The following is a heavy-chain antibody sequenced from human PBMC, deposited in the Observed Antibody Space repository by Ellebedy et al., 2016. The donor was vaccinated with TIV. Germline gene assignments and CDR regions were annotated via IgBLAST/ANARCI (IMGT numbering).Heavy chain of an antibody. CDR3: ARALSMVRGGGFDP. CDR1: GGSISSGGHY. Sequence: MPSETLSLTCTVSGGSISSGGHYWSWIRQHPGKGLEWIGHISYSGSTFYNPSLKSRVTISVDTSKNQFSLKLSSVTAADPAVYYCARALSMVRGGGFDPWGQGTLVTVSS. J-gene: IGHJ5*02. V-gene: IGHV4-31*03. CDR2: ISYSGST. D-gene: IGHD3-10*01.